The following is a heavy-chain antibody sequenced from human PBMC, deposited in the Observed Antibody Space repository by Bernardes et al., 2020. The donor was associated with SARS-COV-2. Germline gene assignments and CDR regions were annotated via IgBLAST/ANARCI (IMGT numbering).Heavy chain of an antibody. CDR2: IYPGDSDT. CDR1: GYSFTSYW. CDR3: ARQPSDGYKFKYYYYGMDV. D-gene: IGHD2-21*01. Sequence: GESLKISCKGSGYSFTSYWIGWVRQMPGKGLEWMGIIYPGDSDTRYSPSFQGQVTIPADKSISTAYLQWSSLKASDTAMYYCARQPSDGYKFKYYYYGMDVWGQGTTVTVSS. J-gene: IGHJ6*02. V-gene: IGHV5-51*01.